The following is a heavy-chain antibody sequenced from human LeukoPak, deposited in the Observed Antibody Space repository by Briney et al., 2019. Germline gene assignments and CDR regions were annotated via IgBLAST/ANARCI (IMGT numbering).Heavy chain of an antibody. D-gene: IGHD2-15*01. CDR1: GYTFTSYD. Sequence: ASVKVSCKASGYTFTSYDINWVRQATGQGLEWMGWMNPNSGNTGYARKFQGRVTMTRNTSISTAYMELSSLRSEDTAVYYCARGRGGPKEVVVAAIDYWGQGTLVTVSS. V-gene: IGHV1-8*01. CDR3: ARGRGGPKEVVVAAIDY. J-gene: IGHJ4*02. CDR2: MNPNSGNT.